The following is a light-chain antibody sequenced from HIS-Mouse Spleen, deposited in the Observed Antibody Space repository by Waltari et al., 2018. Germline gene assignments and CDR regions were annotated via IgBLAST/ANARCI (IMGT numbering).Light chain of an antibody. CDR1: ALPKQY. V-gene: IGLV3-10*01. CDR2: EDS. Sequence: SYELTQPPSVSVSPGQTARITCSGDALPKQYAYWYQQKSGQAPVLVIYEDSKRPSGITERFSGSSSGTMATLNISGAQVEDEADYYCYSTDSSGNHRVFGGGTKLTVL. CDR3: YSTDSSGNHRV. J-gene: IGLJ2*01.